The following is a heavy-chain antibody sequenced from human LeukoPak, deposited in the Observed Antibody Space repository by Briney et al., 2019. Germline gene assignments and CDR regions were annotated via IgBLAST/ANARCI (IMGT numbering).Heavy chain of an antibody. CDR2: TYYRSKWYN. CDR3: ARDPGEFDDYGDYVRYFDL. Sequence: SQTLSLTCAISGDSVSSNSAAWNWIRQSPSRGLEWLGRTYYRSKWYNDYAVSVKSRITINPDTSKNQFSLQLNSVTPEDTAVYYCARDPGEFDDYGDYVRYFDLWGRGTLVTVSS. D-gene: IGHD4-17*01. V-gene: IGHV6-1*01. CDR1: GDSVSSNSAA. J-gene: IGHJ2*01.